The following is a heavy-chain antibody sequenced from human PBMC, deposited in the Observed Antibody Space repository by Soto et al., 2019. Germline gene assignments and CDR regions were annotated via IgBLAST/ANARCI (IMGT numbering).Heavy chain of an antibody. CDR1: GYNFTNYD. CDR2: MNPNNGNT. D-gene: IGHD1-1*01. J-gene: IGHJ4*02. CDR3: ARVPTETTTIDY. Sequence: QVQLVQSGAEVKKPGASVKVSCKASGYNFTNYDINWVRQASGQGLEWMGWMNPNNGNTGFAQNLQGRTTRTRNTSISTAYMELSSLRSDDTAVYYCARVPTETTTIDYWGQGTLVTVSS. V-gene: IGHV1-8*01.